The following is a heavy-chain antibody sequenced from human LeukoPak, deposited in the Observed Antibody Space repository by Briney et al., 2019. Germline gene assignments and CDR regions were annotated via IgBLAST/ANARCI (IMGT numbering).Heavy chain of an antibody. J-gene: IGHJ5*02. V-gene: IGHV1-2*06. Sequence: ASVKVSCKASGYTFTGYYMHWVRQAPGQGLEWMGRINPNSGGTNYAQKFQGRVTMTRDTSISTAYMELSRLRSDDTAVYYCARGVGATGGWFDPWGQGTLVTVSS. CDR1: GYTFTGYY. CDR2: INPNSGGT. D-gene: IGHD1-26*01. CDR3: ARGVGATGGWFDP.